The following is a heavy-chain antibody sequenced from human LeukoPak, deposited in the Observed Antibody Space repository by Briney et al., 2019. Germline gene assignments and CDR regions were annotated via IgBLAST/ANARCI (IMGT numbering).Heavy chain of an antibody. V-gene: IGHV3-53*01. CDR2: IYSGGST. D-gene: IGHD1-26*01. CDR1: GFTVSSNY. CDR3: AREGVGATVPGVYGMDV. J-gene: IGHJ6*02. Sequence: GALRLSCAASGFTVSSNYMSWVRQAPGKGLEWVSVIYSGGSTYYADSVKGRFTISRDNSKNTLYLQMNSLRTEDTAVYYCAREGVGATVPGVYGMDVWGQGTTVTVSS.